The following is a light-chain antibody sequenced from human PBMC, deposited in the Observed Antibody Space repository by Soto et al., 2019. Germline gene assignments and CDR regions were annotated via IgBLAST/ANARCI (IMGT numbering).Light chain of an antibody. CDR1: QTITTW. CDR2: DAS. Sequence: DIRVTQSPPTLSASVGDRVTITCWASQTITTWMAWYQQRPGKAPKLLVYDASTLQSGVATRFSGSGSGTEFTLTVSSLQPEDFATYYCLQDYNYPYTFGQGPRWIS. V-gene: IGKV1-5*01. J-gene: IGKJ2*01. CDR3: LQDYNYPYT.